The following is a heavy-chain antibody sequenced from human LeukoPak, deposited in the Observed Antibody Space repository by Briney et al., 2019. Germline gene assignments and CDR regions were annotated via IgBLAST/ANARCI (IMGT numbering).Heavy chain of an antibody. Sequence: SETLSLTCTVSGGSISSSSYYWGWIRQPPGKGLEWIGSIYYSGSTYYNPSLKSRVTISVDSSKNQFSLKLSSVTAADTAVYYCARNGDAFDIWGQGTMVTVSS. CDR1: GGSISSSSYY. J-gene: IGHJ3*02. D-gene: IGHD1-1*01. CDR2: IYYSGST. CDR3: ARNGDAFDI. V-gene: IGHV4-39*01.